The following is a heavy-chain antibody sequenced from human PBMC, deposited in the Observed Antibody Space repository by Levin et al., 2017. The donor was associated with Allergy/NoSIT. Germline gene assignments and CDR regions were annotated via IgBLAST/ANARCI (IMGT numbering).Heavy chain of an antibody. D-gene: IGHD2-8*01. V-gene: IGHV4-59*01. Sequence: SETLSLTCIVSGGSIRNYYWSWIRQPPGKGLEWVGYIYESGSTNYNPSLKSRVTISMDKSKNQFSLTLTSVTAAETAVYYCARWGAGGYSTERTFDYWGPGTLVTVSS. CDR3: ARWGAGGYSTERTFDY. CDR1: GGSIRNYY. CDR2: IYESGST. J-gene: IGHJ4*02.